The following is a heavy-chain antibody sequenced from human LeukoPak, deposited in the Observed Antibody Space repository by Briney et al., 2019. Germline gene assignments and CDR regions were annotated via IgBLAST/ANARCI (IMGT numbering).Heavy chain of an antibody. CDR1: GFTFSSYA. J-gene: IGHJ4*02. V-gene: IGHV3-23*01. Sequence: GGSLRLSCEASGFTFSSYAMSWVRQAPGKGLEWVSAISGSGGSTYYADSVKGRFTISRDNSKNTLYLQMNSLRAEDTAVYYCAKAVDGYNYNYWGQGTLVTVSS. CDR3: AKAVDGYNYNY. D-gene: IGHD5-24*01. CDR2: ISGSGGST.